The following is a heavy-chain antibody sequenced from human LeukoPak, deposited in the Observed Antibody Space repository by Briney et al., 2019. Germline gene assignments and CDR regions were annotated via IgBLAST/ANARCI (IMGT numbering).Heavy chain of an antibody. CDR2: IWYDGSNK. CDR3: ARDSHNPYYDILTGYYSG. J-gene: IGHJ4*02. CDR1: GFTFSSYG. Sequence: GGSLRLSCAASGFTFSSYGMHWVRQAPGKGLEWVAVIWYDGSNKYYADSVKGRFTISRDNSKNTLYLQMNSLRAEDTAVYYSARDSHNPYYDILTGYYSGWGQGTLVTVSS. V-gene: IGHV3-33*01. D-gene: IGHD3-9*01.